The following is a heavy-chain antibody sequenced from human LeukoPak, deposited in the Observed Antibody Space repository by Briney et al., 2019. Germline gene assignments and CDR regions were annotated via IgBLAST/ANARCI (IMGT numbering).Heavy chain of an antibody. CDR1: GGTFSSYA. J-gene: IGHJ4*02. Sequence: PSVKVSCKASGGTFSSYAISWVRQAPGHGLEWMGRIIPILGIANYAQKFQGRVTITADKSTSTAYMELSSLRSEDTAVYYCARDLYDIFTGYAPARFDYWGQGTLVTVSS. CDR2: IIPILGIA. V-gene: IGHV1-69*04. D-gene: IGHD3-9*01. CDR3: ARDLYDIFTGYAPARFDY.